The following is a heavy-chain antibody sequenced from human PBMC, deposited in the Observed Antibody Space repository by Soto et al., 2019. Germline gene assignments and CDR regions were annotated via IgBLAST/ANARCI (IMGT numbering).Heavy chain of an antibody. J-gene: IGHJ4*02. V-gene: IGHV3-23*01. CDR1: DFTVSSYA. D-gene: IGHD2-2*01. Sequence: EMQLLESGGGLVQAGGSLRLSCAASDFTVSSYALNWVRQAPGKGLEWVSGISASTYYADYVKGRFTISRDTSKNTLYLQMNSLRAEDTAIYFCAIRMYSTRWYYLDYWGQGTLVTVSS. CDR3: AIRMYSTRWYYLDY. CDR2: ISAST.